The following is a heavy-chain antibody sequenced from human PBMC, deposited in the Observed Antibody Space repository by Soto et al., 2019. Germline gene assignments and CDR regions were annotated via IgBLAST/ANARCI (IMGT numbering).Heavy chain of an antibody. Sequence: QVQLVQSGAEVKKPGSSVKVSCKASGGTFSSYAISWVRQAPGQGLEWMGGIIPIFGTANYAQKFQGRVTITADESTSTAYMELSSLRSEDTAVYYCARALGTYIVLVPAAHDAFDIWGQGTMVTVSS. V-gene: IGHV1-69*12. D-gene: IGHD2-2*01. J-gene: IGHJ3*02. CDR1: GGTFSSYA. CDR3: ARALGTYIVLVPAAHDAFDI. CDR2: IIPIFGTA.